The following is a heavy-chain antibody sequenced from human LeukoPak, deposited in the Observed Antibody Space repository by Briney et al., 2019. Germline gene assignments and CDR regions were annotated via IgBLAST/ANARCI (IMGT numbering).Heavy chain of an antibody. J-gene: IGHJ6*02. CDR1: GGTFSSYA. CDR2: IIPILGIT. CDR3: ARDEYYSNYYYGMDV. Sequence: SVKVSCKASGGTFSSYAISWVRQAPGQGLEWVGRIIPILGITNYAQKFQGRVTITADKFTSTAYMELSSLRSEDTAVYYCARDEYYSNYYYGMDVWGQGTTVTVSS. D-gene: IGHD3-16*01. V-gene: IGHV1-69*04.